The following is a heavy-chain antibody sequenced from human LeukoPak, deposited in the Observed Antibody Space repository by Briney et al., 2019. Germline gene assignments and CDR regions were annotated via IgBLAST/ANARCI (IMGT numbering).Heavy chain of an antibody. CDR1: GGSISSGDYY. Sequence: SETLSLTCTVSGGSISSGDYYWSWIRQPPGKGLEWIGYIYYSGSTYYNPSLKSRVTKSVDTSKNQFSLKLSSVTAADTAVYYCARVGIKAPFDPWGQGTLVTVSS. V-gene: IGHV4-30-4*08. J-gene: IGHJ5*02. D-gene: IGHD3-3*02. CDR2: IYYSGST. CDR3: ARVGIKAPFDP.